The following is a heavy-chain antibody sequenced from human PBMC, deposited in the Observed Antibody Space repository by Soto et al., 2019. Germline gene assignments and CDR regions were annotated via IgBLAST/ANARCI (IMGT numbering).Heavy chain of an antibody. CDR3: ARARTTVTPRRSYYFDY. V-gene: IGHV4-39*07. D-gene: IGHD4-17*01. J-gene: IGHJ4*02. CDR2: TYYRRNT. Sequence: SETLSLTCSVSGGSIDSTDFYWVWVRQPPGEGLEWIGSTYYRRNTYYNSSLRSRVTLSVDTSISTAYMELSSLRSEDTAVYYCARARTTVTPRRSYYFDYWGQGTLVTVSS. CDR1: GGSIDSTDFY.